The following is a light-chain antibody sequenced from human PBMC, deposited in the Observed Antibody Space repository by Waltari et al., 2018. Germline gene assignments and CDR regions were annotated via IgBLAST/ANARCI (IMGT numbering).Light chain of an antibody. CDR2: GAS. CDR1: QSVSSY. V-gene: IGKV3-20*01. Sequence: IILTQSPATLSLSPGERATLSCRASQSVSSYLAWYQQKPGQAPRLLMYGASTRATGIPDRFSCSGSGTEFTLTISSLEPEDFAVYYCQRYSSSPWTFGQGTKVEIK. J-gene: IGKJ1*01. CDR3: QRYSSSPWT.